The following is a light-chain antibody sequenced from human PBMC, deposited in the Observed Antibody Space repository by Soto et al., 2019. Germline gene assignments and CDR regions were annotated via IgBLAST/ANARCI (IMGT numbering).Light chain of an antibody. CDR2: DVS. J-gene: IGLJ1*01. V-gene: IGLV2-14*01. Sequence: VLTQPASVSGSPGQSITISCTGTSSDVGGYNYVSWYQQHPGKAPKFMIYDVSNRPSEVSNRFSGSKSGNTASLTISGLQAEDEADYYCCSYTTNNTRQIVFGPGTKVTV. CDR1: SSDVGGYNY. CDR3: CSYTTNNTRQIV.